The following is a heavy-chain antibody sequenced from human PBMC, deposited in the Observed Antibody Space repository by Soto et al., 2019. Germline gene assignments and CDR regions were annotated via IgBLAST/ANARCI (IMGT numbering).Heavy chain of an antibody. V-gene: IGHV3-9*01. D-gene: IGHD2-8*01. Sequence: GGSLRLTWVVSGISFDDYAMHWVRHVPGKGLEWVSGINWDSGDIGYADSVKGRFTISRDNAKNSLYLQMNSLKTEDTALYYCAKDTAPGFYDANGHLDYWGQGTPVTVSS. J-gene: IGHJ4*02. CDR1: GISFDDYA. CDR2: INWDSGDI. CDR3: AKDTAPGFYDANGHLDY.